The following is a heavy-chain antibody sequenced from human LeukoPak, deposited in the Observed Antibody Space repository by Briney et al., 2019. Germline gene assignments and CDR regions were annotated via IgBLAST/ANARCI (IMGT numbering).Heavy chain of an antibody. V-gene: IGHV4-59*01. J-gene: IGHJ4*02. D-gene: IGHD6-19*01. CDR3: AGHTYTGLGDY. Sequence: SETLSLTCTVSGGSISSYYWSWIRQPPGKGLEWIGYTYYSGSTNYNPSLKSRVTISVDTSKNQFSLRLSSVTVADTAVYYCAGHTYTGLGDYWGQGTLVTVSS. CDR2: TYYSGST. CDR1: GGSISSYY.